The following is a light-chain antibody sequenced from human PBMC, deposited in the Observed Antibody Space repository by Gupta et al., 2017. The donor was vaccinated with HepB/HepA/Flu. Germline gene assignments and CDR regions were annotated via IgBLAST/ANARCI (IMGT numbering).Light chain of an antibody. CDR3: QQYSDWPPLT. Sequence: EIVMTQSPATLSVSPGEGATLSCRVSQSVRSNLAWYQQKPGQAPRLLIYGASARATGIPARFNGSGCGTDFTLSISSRQSEDFAVYYCQQYSDWPPLTFGGGTKVEI. V-gene: IGKV3-15*01. J-gene: IGKJ4*01. CDR2: GAS. CDR1: QSVRSN.